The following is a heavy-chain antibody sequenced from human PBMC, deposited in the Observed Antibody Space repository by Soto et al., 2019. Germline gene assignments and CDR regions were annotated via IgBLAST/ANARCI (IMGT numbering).Heavy chain of an antibody. V-gene: IGHV3-23*01. D-gene: IGHD1-7*01. J-gene: IGHJ4*02. CDR1: GLTFSSYA. Sequence: EVQLLESGGDLVQPGGSLRLSCAASGLTFSSYAMSWVRQAPGKGLEWVSAISGSGGNAYYADSVRGRFTISRDNSKNTLYLQMDSLRAEDTALYYCARDPTGTTRNFDCWGQRTLVTVSS. CDR3: ARDPTGTTRNFDC. CDR2: ISGSGGNA.